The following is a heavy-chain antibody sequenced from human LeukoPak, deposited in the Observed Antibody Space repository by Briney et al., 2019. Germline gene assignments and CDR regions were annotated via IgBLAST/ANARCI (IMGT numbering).Heavy chain of an antibody. Sequence: GGSLRLSCAASGFTFSSYAMSWVRQAPGKGLEWVSAISGSGGSTYYADSVKGRFTISRDNSKNTLYLQMNSLRAEDTAVYYXXXXSXXXYHLDYWGQGTLVTVSS. CDR2: ISGSGGST. CDR3: XXXSXXXYHLDY. CDR1: GFTFSSYA. J-gene: IGHJ4*02. V-gene: IGHV3-23*01. D-gene: IGHD6-19*01.